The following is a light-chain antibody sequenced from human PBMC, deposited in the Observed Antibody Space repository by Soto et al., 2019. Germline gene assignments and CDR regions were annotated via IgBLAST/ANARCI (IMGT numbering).Light chain of an antibody. J-gene: IGLJ2*01. CDR1: SSNIGACYD. CDR2: GDS. Sequence: QSVLTQPPSVSGSPGQTITISCTGTSSNIGACYDVHWYQQHPGTAPKLLIYGDSNRPSGVPDRFSGSKSGTSASLAISGLQAEDEADYYCQSYDSSLSALVFGAGTKLTVL. CDR3: QSYDSSLSALV. V-gene: IGLV1-40*01.